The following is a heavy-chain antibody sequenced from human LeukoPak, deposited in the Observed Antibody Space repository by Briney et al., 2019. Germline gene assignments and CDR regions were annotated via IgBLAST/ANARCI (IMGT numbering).Heavy chain of an antibody. CDR3: ARGSSGWSKVNWFDP. Sequence: SETLSITCNVPGGSISSYYWCWIRQPPGKGLEWMGYIYYSGSTNYNPSLKSRVTISVDTSKNQFSLKLSSVTAADTAVYYCARGSSGWSKVNWFDPWGQGTLVTVSS. D-gene: IGHD6-19*01. J-gene: IGHJ5*02. CDR1: GGSISSYY. CDR2: IYYSGST. V-gene: IGHV4-59*01.